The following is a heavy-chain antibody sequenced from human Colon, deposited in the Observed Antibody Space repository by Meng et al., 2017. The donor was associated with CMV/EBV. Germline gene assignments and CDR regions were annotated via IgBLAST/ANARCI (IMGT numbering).Heavy chain of an antibody. CDR1: GFTFSSFS. J-gene: IGHJ6*02. CDR2: ISTSGTYI. V-gene: IGHV3-21*01. Sequence: GGSLRLSCAASGFTFSSFSMNWVRQAPGKGLEWVSSISTSGTYIHYADSVKGRFTISRDNAKNSLYLQMDSLRAEDRGVYYCARDRVGMVTTPDGYFYYGLEVRGPGTTVTVSS. CDR3: ARDRVGMVTTPDGYFYYGLEV. D-gene: IGHD4-11*01.